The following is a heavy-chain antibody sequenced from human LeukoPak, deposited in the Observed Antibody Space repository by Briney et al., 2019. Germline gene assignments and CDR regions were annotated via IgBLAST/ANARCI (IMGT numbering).Heavy chain of an antibody. J-gene: IGHJ4*02. D-gene: IGHD6-19*01. V-gene: IGHV3-7*01. CDR1: GFTFSSYW. Sequence: PGGSLRLSCAASGFTFSSYWMSWVRQAPGKGLEWVANIKQDGSEKYYVDSVKGRFTISRDNAKNSLYLQMNSLRAEDTAVYYCARVLSSGWKYYFDYWGQGTLVTVSS. CDR2: IKQDGSEK. CDR3: ARVLSSGWKYYFDY.